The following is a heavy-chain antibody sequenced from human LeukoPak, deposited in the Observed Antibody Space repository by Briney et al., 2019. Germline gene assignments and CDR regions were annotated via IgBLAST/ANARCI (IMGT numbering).Heavy chain of an antibody. V-gene: IGHV4-30-4*01. CDR3: TRLVDFVASRWFDP. D-gene: IGHD2-15*01. CDR1: GGSISSGDYY. Sequence: SEPLSLPCTVSGGSISSGDYYWSWICQPAGKGLEWIGHIYYNGSTYYNPSLKSRVTISVVKSKNEFSLKLRSVTAADTAVYYFTRLVDFVASRWFDPWGQGTLVTVSS. J-gene: IGHJ5*02. CDR2: IYYNGST.